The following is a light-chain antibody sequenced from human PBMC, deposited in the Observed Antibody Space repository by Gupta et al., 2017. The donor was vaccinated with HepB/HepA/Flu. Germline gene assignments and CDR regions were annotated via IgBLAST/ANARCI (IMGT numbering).Light chain of an antibody. CDR3: QQSYNTPLT. V-gene: IGKV1-39*01. Sequence: IHITHSPSSLSASVGDRVTITCRPSQSISSYLDWYQQKPGKAPKLLIYAASNLQSGVPSRFSGSGSGTDFTLTISSLQAEDVATYYCQQSYNTPLTFGGGTKVEIK. CDR1: QSISSY. J-gene: IGKJ4*01. CDR2: AAS.